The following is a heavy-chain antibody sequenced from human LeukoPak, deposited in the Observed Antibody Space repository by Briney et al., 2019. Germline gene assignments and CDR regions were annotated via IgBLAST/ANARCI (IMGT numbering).Heavy chain of an antibody. J-gene: IGHJ5*02. CDR1: GGSLTSYY. V-gene: IGHV4-59*01. CDR2: IYYSGST. D-gene: IGHD3-10*01. Sequence: PSETLSLTCTVSGGSLTSYYWSWIRQPPGKGLEWIGYIYYSGSTKYNPSPKSRVTISVDMSKNQFSLNLSSVTAADTAVYYCARARSGSYYEGFDPWGQGTLVTVSS. CDR3: ARARSGSYYEGFDP.